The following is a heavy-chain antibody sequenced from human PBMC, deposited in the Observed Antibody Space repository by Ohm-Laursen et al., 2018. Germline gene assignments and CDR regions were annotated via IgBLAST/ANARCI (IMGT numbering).Heavy chain of an antibody. V-gene: IGHV3-7*03. CDR1: GFTFSGYW. CDR2: IKQDGSEQ. D-gene: IGHD6-6*01. CDR3: AKDSYSSSSYYYGMDV. J-gene: IGHJ6*02. Sequence: SLRLSCAASGFTFSGYWMSWVRQAPGKGLEWVANIKQDGSEQDYVDSVKGRFTISRDNAKNSLYLQMNSLRAEDTALYYCAKDSYSSSSYYYGMDVWGQGNPGHRLL.